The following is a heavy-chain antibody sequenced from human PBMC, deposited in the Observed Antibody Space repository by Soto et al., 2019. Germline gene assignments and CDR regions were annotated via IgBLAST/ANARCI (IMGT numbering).Heavy chain of an antibody. D-gene: IGHD6-13*01. V-gene: IGHV4-39*01. Sequence: SETLSLTCTVSGGSISSSSYYWGWIRQPPGKGLEWIGSIYYSGSTYYNPSLKSRVTISVDTSKNQFSLKLSSVTAADTAVYYCASPRLAAAEGWFDPWGQGTLVTVS. CDR1: GGSISSSSYY. J-gene: IGHJ5*02. CDR2: IYYSGST. CDR3: ASPRLAAAEGWFDP.